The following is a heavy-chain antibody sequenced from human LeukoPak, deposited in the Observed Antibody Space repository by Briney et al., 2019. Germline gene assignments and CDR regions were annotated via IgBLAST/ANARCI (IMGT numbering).Heavy chain of an antibody. CDR1: GYSSTSYW. CDR2: IYPGDSDT. J-gene: IGHJ5*02. Sequence: GESLKISCKGSGYSSTSYWIGWVRQMPGKGLEWMGIIYPGDSDTRYSPSFQGQVTISAEKSISTAYMQLRSLKASDTAMYYCARQWYCSSTSCYMGDNWFDPWGQGTLVTVSS. D-gene: IGHD2-2*02. CDR3: ARQWYCSSTSCYMGDNWFDP. V-gene: IGHV5-51*01.